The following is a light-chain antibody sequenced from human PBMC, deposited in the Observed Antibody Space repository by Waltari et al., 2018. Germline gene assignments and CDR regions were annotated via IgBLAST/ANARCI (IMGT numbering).Light chain of an antibody. J-gene: IGLJ2*01. Sequence: QAALTQPPSVSGSPGRSVTFSCTGTSSDIGAYNYVSWYQQHPGKAPKLMIYDVNKRPSGVSDRFSGSKSGNTASLTISGLQAEDEADYYCSSYAGSNTFEVFGGGTRLTVL. CDR1: SSDIGAYNY. CDR2: DVN. CDR3: SSYAGSNTFEV. V-gene: IGLV2-11*01.